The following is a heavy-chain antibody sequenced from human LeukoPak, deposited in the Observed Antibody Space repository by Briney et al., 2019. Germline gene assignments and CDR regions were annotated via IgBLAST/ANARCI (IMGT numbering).Heavy chain of an antibody. CDR2: ISAYNGNT. D-gene: IGHD1-26*01. V-gene: IGHV1-18*01. CDR3: ASYSRSYPRSFDY. CDR1: GYTFTSYG. J-gene: IGHJ4*02. Sequence: ASVTVSCKASGYTFTSYGISWVRQAPGQGLEWMGWISAYNGNTNYARKLQGRVTMTTDTSTSTAYMELRSLRSDDTAVYYCASYSRSYPRSFDYWGQGTLVTVSS.